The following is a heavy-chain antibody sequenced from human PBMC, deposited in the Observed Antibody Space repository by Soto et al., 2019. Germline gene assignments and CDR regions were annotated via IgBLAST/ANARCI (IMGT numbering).Heavy chain of an antibody. V-gene: IGHV4-30-4*01. CDR2: IYYSGST. D-gene: IGHD1-7*01. J-gene: IGHJ5*02. CDR1: GCSISSGDYY. Sequence: QVQLQESGPGLVKPSQTLSLTCTVSGCSISSGDYYWGWIRQPPGKGMEWIGYIYYSGSTYYNPSITSRATISVATSKNQFSLKLSSVTAADTAVYYCARHLKTVATTWFDPWGQGTLVTVSS. CDR3: ARHLKTVATTWFDP.